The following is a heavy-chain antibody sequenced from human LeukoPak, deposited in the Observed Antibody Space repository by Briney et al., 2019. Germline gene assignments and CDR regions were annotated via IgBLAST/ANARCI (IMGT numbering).Heavy chain of an antibody. J-gene: IGHJ4*02. CDR1: GGSISSGSYY. Sequence: PSQTLSLTCAVSGGSISSGSYYWGWIRQPPGKGLEWIGSIYYSGSTYYKPSLKSRVTISLDTSKNQFSLKLSSVTAADTAVYYCARGVGFGEFSTHDDDYWGQGTLVIVSS. CDR3: ARGVGFGEFSTHDDDY. V-gene: IGHV4-39*07. CDR2: IYYSGST. D-gene: IGHD3-10*01.